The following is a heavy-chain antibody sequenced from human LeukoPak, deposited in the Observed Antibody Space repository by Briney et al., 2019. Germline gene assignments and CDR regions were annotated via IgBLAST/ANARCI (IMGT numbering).Heavy chain of an antibody. Sequence: QTGGSLTLSCAASGFTFSSYEMNWVRQAPGKGLEWVSYISSSGSTIYYGDSVKGRFTISRDNAKNSVYLHMNSLRAEDTAVYYCARGQSFDWLTHEYWGQGTLVTVSS. CDR2: ISSSGSTI. CDR1: GFTFSSYE. CDR3: ARGQSFDWLTHEY. J-gene: IGHJ4*02. D-gene: IGHD3-9*01. V-gene: IGHV3-48*03.